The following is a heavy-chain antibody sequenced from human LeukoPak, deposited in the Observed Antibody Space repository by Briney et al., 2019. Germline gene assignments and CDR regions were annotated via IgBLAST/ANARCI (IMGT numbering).Heavy chain of an antibody. CDR1: GFTFSSYA. D-gene: IGHD2-8*01. J-gene: IGHJ4*02. V-gene: IGHV3-23*01. Sequence: GGSLRLSCAASGFTFSSYAMSWVRQAPGKGLEWVSAISGSGGSTYYADSVKGRFTISRDNSKNTLYLQMNSLRAEDTAVYYCAKDGWDCTNGVCYYPYYFDYWGQGTLVTVSS. CDR2: ISGSGGST. CDR3: AKDGWDCTNGVCYYPYYFDY.